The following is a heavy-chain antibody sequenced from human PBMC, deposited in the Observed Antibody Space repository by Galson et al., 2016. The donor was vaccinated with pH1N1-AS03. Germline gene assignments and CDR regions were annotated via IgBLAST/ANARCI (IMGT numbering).Heavy chain of an antibody. CDR3: AKASNDDILGSSRSVKY. CDR1: GVSFRGHY. Sequence: SETLSLTCAVSGVSFRGHYWNWIRQAPGQGLEWIGEINYYGTPSYNPSLRGRATLSLDTSKNHFSLDLTSVTAADTAVYYCAKASNDDILGSSRSVKYWGQGSRVIVSS. CDR2: INYYGTP. J-gene: IGHJ4*02. V-gene: IGHV4-34*01. D-gene: IGHD3-16*02.